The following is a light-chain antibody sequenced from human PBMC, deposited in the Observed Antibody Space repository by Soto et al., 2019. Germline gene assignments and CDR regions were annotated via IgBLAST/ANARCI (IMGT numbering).Light chain of an antibody. V-gene: IGKV1-39*01. CDR3: QQSYSTPFT. J-gene: IGKJ3*01. CDR1: QSVAKY. CDR2: AAA. Sequence: DIQMTQSPSSLSASVGDRVTITCRATQSVAKYVNWYQQKPGKVPKLLIYAAASLQSGVPSRFSGSGSGTDFTLTISSLQPEDFATYYCQQSYSTPFTFGPGTKVDIK.